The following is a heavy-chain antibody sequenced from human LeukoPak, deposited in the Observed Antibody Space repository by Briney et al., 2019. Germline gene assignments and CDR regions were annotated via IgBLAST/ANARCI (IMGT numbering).Heavy chain of an antibody. CDR3: ARAVYCGGDCYSHYFDY. CDR2: IYHSGST. D-gene: IGHD2-21*01. V-gene: IGHV4-38-2*01. Sequence: SETLSLTCAVSGYSISSGYYWGWIRQPPVKGLEWIGSIYHSGSTYYNPSLKSRVTISVDTSKNQFSLKLSSVTAADTAVYYCARAVYCGGDCYSHYFDYWGQGTLVTAST. CDR1: GYSISSGYY. J-gene: IGHJ4*02.